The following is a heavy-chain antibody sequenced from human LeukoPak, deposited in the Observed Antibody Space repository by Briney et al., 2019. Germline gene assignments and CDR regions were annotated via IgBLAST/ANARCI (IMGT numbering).Heavy chain of an antibody. V-gene: IGHV4-30-4*02. CDR2: IYYSGST. CDR1: GGSISSDDYY. D-gene: IGHD1-26*01. CDR3: ARGWEKEYYFDY. J-gene: IGHJ4*02. Sequence: SETLSLTCTVSGGSISSDDYYWNWIRQPPWNGLEWIGHIYYSGSTYYNPSLKSRVTISVDTSKNQFSLKLSSVTAADTAVYYCARGWEKEYYFDYWGQGTLVTVSS.